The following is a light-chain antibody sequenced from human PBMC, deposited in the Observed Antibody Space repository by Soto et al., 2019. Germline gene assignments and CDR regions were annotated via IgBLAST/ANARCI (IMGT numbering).Light chain of an antibody. V-gene: IGKV1-39*01. CDR2: AAS. Sequence: DIPMDPSPSFLSSFLGGRVTNPFRATQSISSYLNWYQQKPGKAPKLLIYAASSLQSGVPSRFSGSGSGTDFTLTISSLQPEDFATYYCQQSYSTPRTFGPGTKVDIK. CDR1: QSISSY. J-gene: IGKJ3*01. CDR3: QQSYSTPRT.